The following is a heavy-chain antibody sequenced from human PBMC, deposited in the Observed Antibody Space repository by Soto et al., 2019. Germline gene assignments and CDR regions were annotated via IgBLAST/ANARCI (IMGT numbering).Heavy chain of an antibody. J-gene: IGHJ4*02. CDR2: ISGSGGST. V-gene: IGHV3-23*01. CDR3: AKDPFIVVVAATPQNDY. D-gene: IGHD2-15*01. Sequence: GGSLRLSCAASGFTFSSYAMSWVRQAPGKGLEWVSAISGSGGSTYYADSVKGRFTISRDNSKNTLYLQMNSLRAEDTAVYYCAKDPFIVVVAATPQNDYWGQGTLVTVSS. CDR1: GFTFSSYA.